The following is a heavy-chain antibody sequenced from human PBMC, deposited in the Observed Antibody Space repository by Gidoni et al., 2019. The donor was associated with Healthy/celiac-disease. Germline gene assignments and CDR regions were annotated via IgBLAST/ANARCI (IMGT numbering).Heavy chain of an antibody. D-gene: IGHD3-3*01. Sequence: QVQLVQSGAEVKKPGSSVKVSCKASGRNFSSYAISRVRQAPGQGLEWMGRIIPILGIANYEQKFQGRVTITADKSTRTAYMELSSLRSEDTAVYYCARGGYDFWSGYQPRDAFDIWGQGTMVTVSS. CDR1: GRNFSSYA. CDR2: IIPILGIA. V-gene: IGHV1-69*09. CDR3: ARGGYDFWSGYQPRDAFDI. J-gene: IGHJ3*02.